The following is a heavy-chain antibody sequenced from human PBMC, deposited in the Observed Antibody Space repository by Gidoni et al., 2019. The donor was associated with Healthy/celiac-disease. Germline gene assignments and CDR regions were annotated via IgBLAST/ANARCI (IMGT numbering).Heavy chain of an antibody. V-gene: IGHV3-15*01. CDR2: IKSKTDGGTT. Sequence: EVQLVESGGGLVKPGGSLRLSCAASGFPFSNAWMSWVRQAPGKGLEWVGRIKSKTDGGTTDYAAPVKGRFTISRDDSKNTLYLQMNSLKTEDTAVYYCTTYSSSWYNWFDPWGQGTLVTVSS. D-gene: IGHD6-13*01. J-gene: IGHJ5*02. CDR1: GFPFSNAW. CDR3: TTYSSSWYNWFDP.